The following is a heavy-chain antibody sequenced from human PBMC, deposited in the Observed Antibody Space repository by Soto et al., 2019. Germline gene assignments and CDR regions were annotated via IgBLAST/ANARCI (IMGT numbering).Heavy chain of an antibody. Sequence: SETLSLTCTVSGGSISSSSYYWGWIRQPPGKGLEWIGSIYYSGSTYYNPSLRSRVTMSVDTSKNQFSLKLSSVTAADTAVYYCARELDFYDSGTYYKSADWFGPWGQGTLVTVSS. J-gene: IGHJ5*02. V-gene: IGHV4-39*07. CDR3: ARELDFYDSGTYYKSADWFGP. CDR1: GGSISSSSYY. CDR2: IYYSGST. D-gene: IGHD3-10*01.